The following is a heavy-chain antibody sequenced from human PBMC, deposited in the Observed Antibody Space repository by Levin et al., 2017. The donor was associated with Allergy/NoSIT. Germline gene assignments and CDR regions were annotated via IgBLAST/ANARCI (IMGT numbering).Heavy chain of an antibody. Sequence: GGSLRLSCAASGFTFSNYWIHWVRQAPGTGLVWVSRINGDGSDTSYADSVKGRFTISRDNAKNTLSLQMSSQRAEDTAVYYCAGDYERNWGPGAFDIWGQGTMVTVSS. V-gene: IGHV3-74*01. J-gene: IGHJ3*02. CDR3: AGDYERNWGPGAFDI. CDR2: INGDGSDT. D-gene: IGHD7-27*01. CDR1: GFTFSNYW.